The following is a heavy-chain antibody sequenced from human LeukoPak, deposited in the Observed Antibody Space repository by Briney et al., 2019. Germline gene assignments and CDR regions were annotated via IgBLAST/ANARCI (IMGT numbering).Heavy chain of an antibody. Sequence: ETLSLTCAVYGGSFSGYYWSWIRQPPGKGLEWIGEINHSGSTNYNPSLKSRVTISVDTSKNQFSLKLSSVTAADTAVYYCARLPEYYDFWSGYYTPFDYWGQGTLVTVSS. J-gene: IGHJ4*02. CDR3: ARLPEYYDFWSGYYTPFDY. V-gene: IGHV4-34*01. CDR1: GGSFSGYY. D-gene: IGHD3-3*01. CDR2: INHSGST.